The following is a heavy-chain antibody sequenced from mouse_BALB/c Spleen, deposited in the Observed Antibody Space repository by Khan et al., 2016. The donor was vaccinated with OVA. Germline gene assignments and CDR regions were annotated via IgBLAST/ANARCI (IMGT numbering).Heavy chain of an antibody. J-gene: IGHJ4*01. CDR2: INTYTGEP. CDR3: ARPPCFSYVMDY. CDR1: GHTFTKYG. Sequence: QIQLVQSGPELKKPGETVKISCKASGHTFTKYGMNWVKQAPGKGLKWMGWINTYTGEPTYADDFNGRFAFSLETSASTAYLQLNKLKNEDTATYFCARPPCFSYVMDYWGQGTSVTVSS. V-gene: IGHV9-3-1*01.